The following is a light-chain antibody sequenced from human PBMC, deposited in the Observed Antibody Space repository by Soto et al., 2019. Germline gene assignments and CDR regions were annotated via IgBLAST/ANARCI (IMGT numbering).Light chain of an antibody. CDR1: QSITRW. CDR3: LQHNSYSPWT. Sequence: DIKMSQSPSTLSAFVGDRVTITCRASQSITRWLAWYQQKPGKAPKRLIYAASSLQSGVPSRFSGSGSGTEFTLTISSLQPEDFATYYCLQHNSYSPWTFGQGTKVDI. CDR2: AAS. J-gene: IGKJ1*01. V-gene: IGKV1-5*01.